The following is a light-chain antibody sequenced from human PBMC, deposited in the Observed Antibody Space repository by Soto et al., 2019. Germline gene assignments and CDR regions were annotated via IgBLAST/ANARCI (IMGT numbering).Light chain of an antibody. V-gene: IGLV1-40*01. CDR2: GNS. J-gene: IGLJ1*01. CDR3: QSYDSSLSGPYV. CDR1: SSNIGAGYD. Sequence: VLTQPPSVSGAPGQRVTISCTGGSSNIGAGYDVHWYQQPPGTAPKLLIYGNSNRPSGVPDRFSGSKSGTSASLAITGLQAEDEADYYCQSYDSSLSGPYVFGTGTKVTVL.